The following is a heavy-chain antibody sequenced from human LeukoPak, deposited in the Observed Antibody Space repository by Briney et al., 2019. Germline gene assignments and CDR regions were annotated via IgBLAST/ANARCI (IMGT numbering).Heavy chain of an antibody. J-gene: IGHJ5*02. CDR3: ARTASPANWFDP. V-gene: IGHV2-70*04. Sequence: SGPALVKPTQTLTLTCTFSGFSLSTSGMRVSWIRQPPGKALEWLARIDWDDDKFYSTSLKTRLTISKDTSKNKVVLTMTNMDPVDTATYYCARTASPANWFDPWGQGTLVTVSS. CDR1: GFSLSTSGMR. CDR2: IDWDDDK. D-gene: IGHD2-2*01.